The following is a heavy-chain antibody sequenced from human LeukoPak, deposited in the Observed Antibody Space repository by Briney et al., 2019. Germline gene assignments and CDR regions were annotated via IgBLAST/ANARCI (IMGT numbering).Heavy chain of an antibody. Sequence: ETSETLSLTCTVSGGSISSSSYYWGWIRQPPGKGLEWIGSIYYSGSTYYNPSLKSRVTISVDTSKNQFSLKLSSVTAADTAVHYCARQGAFNYWGQGTLVTVSS. CDR1: GGSISSSSYY. CDR2: IYYSGST. CDR3: ARQGAFNY. V-gene: IGHV4-39*01. D-gene: IGHD3-16*01. J-gene: IGHJ4*02.